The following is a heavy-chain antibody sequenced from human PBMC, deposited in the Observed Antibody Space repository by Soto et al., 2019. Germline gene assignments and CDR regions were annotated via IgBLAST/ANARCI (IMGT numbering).Heavy chain of an antibody. CDR1: GFTFSSYA. CDR2: ISGSGGST. Sequence: GGSLRLSCAASGFTFSSYAMSWVHQAPGKGLEWVSAISGSGGSTYYADSVKGRFTISRDNSKNTLYLQMNSLRAEDTAVYYCAKDGQRLLWFGELLPYDAFDIWGQGTMVTVSS. J-gene: IGHJ3*02. CDR3: AKDGQRLLWFGELLPYDAFDI. V-gene: IGHV3-23*01. D-gene: IGHD3-10*01.